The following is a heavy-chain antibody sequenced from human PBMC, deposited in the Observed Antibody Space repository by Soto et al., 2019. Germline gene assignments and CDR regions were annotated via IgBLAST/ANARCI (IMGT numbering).Heavy chain of an antibody. CDR3: ARVVVAGLRYFDWSYGMDV. D-gene: IGHD3-9*01. CDR2: IYYSGST. V-gene: IGHV4-59*12. J-gene: IGHJ6*02. CDR1: GGSISSYY. Sequence: SETLSLTCTVSGGSISSYYWSWIRQPPGKGLEWIGYIYYSGSTNYNPSLKSRVTISVDTSKNQFSLKLSSVTAADTAVYYCARVVVAGLRYFDWSYGMDVWGQGTTVTVSS.